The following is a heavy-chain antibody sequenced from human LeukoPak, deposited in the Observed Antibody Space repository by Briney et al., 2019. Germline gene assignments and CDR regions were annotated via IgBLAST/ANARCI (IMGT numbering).Heavy chain of an antibody. D-gene: IGHD6-19*01. CDR2: IYYSGST. Sequence: SETLSLTCTVSGGSISTYYWSWIRQPPGKGLEWIGNIYYSGSTNYNPSLKSRVTISVDTSKNQFSLKLSSVTAADTAIYYCSRTYSSGWGGACDVCGQETMVTVSS. J-gene: IGHJ3*01. CDR1: GGSISTYY. V-gene: IGHV4-59*08. CDR3: SRTYSSGWGGACDV.